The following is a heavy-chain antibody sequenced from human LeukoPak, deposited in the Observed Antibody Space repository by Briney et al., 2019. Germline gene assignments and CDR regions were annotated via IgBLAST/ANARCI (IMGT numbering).Heavy chain of an antibody. J-gene: IGHJ3*02. CDR2: ISGSGGST. D-gene: IGHD6-19*01. CDR1: RFTFSSYA. CDR3: ATHVSMKSVAGNDAFDI. V-gene: IGHV3-23*01. Sequence: GGSLRLSCAASRFTFSSYAMSWVRQAPGKGLDWVSAISGSGGSTYYADSVKGRFTISRDNSKNTLYLQMNSLRAEDTAVYYCATHVSMKSVAGNDAFDIWGQGTMVTVSS.